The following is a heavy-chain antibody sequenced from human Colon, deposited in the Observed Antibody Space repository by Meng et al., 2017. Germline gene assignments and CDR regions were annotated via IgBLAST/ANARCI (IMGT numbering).Heavy chain of an antibody. J-gene: IGHJ5*02. CDR1: GITFRGSW. CDR3: AREFDARGTS. D-gene: IGHD3-9*01. CDR2: TNSDGSSN. V-gene: IGHV3-74*01. Sequence: EEQLVESGGGLGHPVGSLRLSCVASGITFRGSWMHWVRQAPGKGLMWVARTNSDGSSNFFADSVKGRFTISRDNAKSTLYLEMNSLRIEDTAMYFCAREFDARGTSWGQGVLVTVSS.